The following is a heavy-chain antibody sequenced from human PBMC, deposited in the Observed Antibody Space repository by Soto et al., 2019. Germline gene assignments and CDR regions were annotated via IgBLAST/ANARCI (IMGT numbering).Heavy chain of an antibody. D-gene: IGHD5-12*01. J-gene: IGHJ5*02. V-gene: IGHV1-69*06. CDR2: IIPIFGTA. Sequence: ASVKVSCKASGGTFSSYAISWVRQAPGQGLEWMGGIIPIFGTANYAQKFQGRVTITADKSTSTAYMELSSLRSEDTAVYYCARDGTTSGYDGPNWFDPWGQGTLVTVSS. CDR1: GGTFSSYA. CDR3: ARDGTTSGYDGPNWFDP.